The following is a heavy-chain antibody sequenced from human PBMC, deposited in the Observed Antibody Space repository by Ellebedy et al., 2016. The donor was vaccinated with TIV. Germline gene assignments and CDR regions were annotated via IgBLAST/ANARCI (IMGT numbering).Heavy chain of an antibody. CDR3: ARVGNLWFGEKYFQH. Sequence: SETLSLTCAVYGGSFSGYYWSWIRQPPGKGLEWIGEINHSGSTNYNPSLKSRVTISVDTSKNQFSLKLSSVTAADTAVYYCARVGNLWFGEKYFQHWGQGTLVTVSS. J-gene: IGHJ1*01. D-gene: IGHD3-10*01. V-gene: IGHV4-34*01. CDR1: GGSFSGYY. CDR2: INHSGST.